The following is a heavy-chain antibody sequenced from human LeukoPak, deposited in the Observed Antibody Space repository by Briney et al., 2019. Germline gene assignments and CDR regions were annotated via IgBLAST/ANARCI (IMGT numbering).Heavy chain of an antibody. CDR2: INPSGGST. CDR3: ARDHYSSSSQTDAGIDY. Sequence: GASVKVSCKASRYTFTSYYMHWVRQAPGQGLEWMGIINPSGGSTSYAQKFQGRVTMTRDMSTSTVYMELSSLRSEDTAVYYCARDHYSSSSQTDAGIDYWGQGTLVTVSS. CDR1: RYTFTSYY. D-gene: IGHD6-6*01. J-gene: IGHJ4*02. V-gene: IGHV1-46*01.